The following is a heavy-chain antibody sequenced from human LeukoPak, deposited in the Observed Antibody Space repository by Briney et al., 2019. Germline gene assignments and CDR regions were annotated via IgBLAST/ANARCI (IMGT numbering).Heavy chain of an antibody. CDR3: ARGGYGNYEEIDY. J-gene: IGHJ4*02. D-gene: IGHD4-17*01. CDR2: ISSSSSTI. V-gene: IGHV3-48*04. CDR1: GFTFSSYS. Sequence: PGGSLRLSCAASGFTFSSYSMNWVRQAPGKGLEWVSYISSSSSTIYYADSVKGRFTISRDNAKNLLYLQMNSLRAEDTAVYYCARGGYGNYEEIDYWGQGTLVTVSS.